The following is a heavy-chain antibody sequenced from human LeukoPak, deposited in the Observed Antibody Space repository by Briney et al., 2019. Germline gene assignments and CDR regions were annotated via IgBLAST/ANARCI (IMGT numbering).Heavy chain of an antibody. V-gene: IGHV3-53*01. J-gene: IGHJ2*01. D-gene: IGHD3-9*01. Sequence: PGGSLRLSCAASGFTVSDSYINWVRQAPGKGLEWVSVIYAGGSIYHAESVEGRFTISRDISKNTVYLQMNNLRADDTAVYYCARYFGWLEYGWYFDLWGRGTLVTVSS. CDR2: IYAGGSI. CDR3: ARYFGWLEYGWYFDL. CDR1: GFTVSDSY.